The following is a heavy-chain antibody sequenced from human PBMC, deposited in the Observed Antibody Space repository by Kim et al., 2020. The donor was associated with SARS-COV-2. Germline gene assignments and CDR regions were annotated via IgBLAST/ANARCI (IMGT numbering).Heavy chain of an antibody. Sequence: GESLRLSCAASGFTFSSYWMHWVRQAPGKGLVWVSRINSDGSSTSYADSVKGRFTISRDNAKNTLYLQMNSLRAEDTAVYYCARATPSAGGGLDYWGQGTLVTVSS. J-gene: IGHJ4*02. CDR1: GFTFSSYW. CDR2: INSDGSST. CDR3: ARATPSAGGGLDY. V-gene: IGHV3-74*01. D-gene: IGHD2-15*01.